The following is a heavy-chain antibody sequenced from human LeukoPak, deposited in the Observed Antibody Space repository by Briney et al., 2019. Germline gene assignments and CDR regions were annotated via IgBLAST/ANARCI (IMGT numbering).Heavy chain of an antibody. CDR1: GGSFSGYY. CDR2: INHSGST. Sequence: SETLSLTCAVYGGSFSGYYWSWIRQPPGKGLEWIGEINHSGSTNYNPSLKSRVTISVDTSKNQFSLKLSSVTAADTAVYYCAREVVPAAIGVDPWGQGTLVTVSS. D-gene: IGHD2-2*01. J-gene: IGHJ5*02. V-gene: IGHV4-34*01. CDR3: AREVVPAAIGVDP.